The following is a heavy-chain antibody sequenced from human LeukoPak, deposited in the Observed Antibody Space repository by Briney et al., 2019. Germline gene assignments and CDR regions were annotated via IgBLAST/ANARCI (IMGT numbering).Heavy chain of an antibody. Sequence: SETLSLTCTVSGGSISSSSYYWGWSRQPPGKGLEWIGSIYYSGSTYYNPSLKSRVTISVDTSKNQFSLKLSSVTAADTAVYYCARETPAAAIVGAHDAFDIWGQGTMVTVSS. CDR1: GGSISSSSYY. V-gene: IGHV4-39*07. D-gene: IGHD1-26*01. J-gene: IGHJ3*02. CDR2: IYYSGST. CDR3: ARETPAAAIVGAHDAFDI.